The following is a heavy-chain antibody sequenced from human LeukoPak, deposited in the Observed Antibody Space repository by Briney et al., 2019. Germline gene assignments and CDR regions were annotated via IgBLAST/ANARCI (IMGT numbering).Heavy chain of an antibody. CDR1: GFTFRSYA. CDR2: ICSNGGGT. CDR3: ARAGVGATWVFDY. D-gene: IGHD1-26*01. Sequence: GGSLRLSCAASGFTFRSYAMHWVRQAPGKGPEYVSTICSNGGGTYYAISVKGRFSISRDNSKNTLYLQMGSLRPEDMAVYYCARAGVGATWVFDYWGQGTLVTVSS. J-gene: IGHJ4*02. V-gene: IGHV3-64*01.